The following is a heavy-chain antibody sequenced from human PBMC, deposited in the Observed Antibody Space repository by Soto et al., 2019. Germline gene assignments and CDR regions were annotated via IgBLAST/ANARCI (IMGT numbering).Heavy chain of an antibody. J-gene: IGHJ6*02. Sequence: ETLSLTCTVSGGSISSSSYYWGWIRQPPGKGLEWIGSIYYSGSTYYNPSLKSRVTISVDTSKNQFSLKLSSVTAADTAVYYCARRGYDFWSGHKYYYYYYGMDVWGQGTTVTVSS. CDR1: GGSISSSSYY. CDR3: ARRGYDFWSGHKYYYYYYGMDV. V-gene: IGHV4-39*01. CDR2: IYYSGST. D-gene: IGHD3-3*01.